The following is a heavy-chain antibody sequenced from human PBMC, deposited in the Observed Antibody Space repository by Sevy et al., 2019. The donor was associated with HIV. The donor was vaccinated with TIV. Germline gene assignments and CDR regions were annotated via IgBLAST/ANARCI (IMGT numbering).Heavy chain of an antibody. V-gene: IGHV3-21*01. Sequence: GGSLRLSCAASGFTFSSYIMNWVRQAPGMGLEWVSSISSGGDYIYYTNSVKGRSTISRDNAKNSLYLHMNSLRAEDTAVYYCARDEYSYASGFDYWGQGTLVTVSS. D-gene: IGHD5-18*01. J-gene: IGHJ4*02. CDR1: GFTFSSYI. CDR2: ISSGGDYI. CDR3: ARDEYSYASGFDY.